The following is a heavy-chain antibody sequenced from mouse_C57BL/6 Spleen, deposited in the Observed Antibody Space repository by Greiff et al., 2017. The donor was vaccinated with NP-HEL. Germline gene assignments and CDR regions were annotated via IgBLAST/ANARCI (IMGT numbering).Heavy chain of an antibody. D-gene: IGHD2-5*01. CDR1: GYTFTSYW. V-gene: IGHV1-55*01. Sequence: VQLQQPGAELVKPGASVKMSCKASGYTFTSYWITWVKQRPGQGLEWIGDIYPGSGSTNYNEKFKSKATLTVDTSSSTAYMQLSSLTSEDSAVYYCARSYSKTWYFDVWGTGTTVTVSS. CDR3: ARSYSKTWYFDV. CDR2: IYPGSGST. J-gene: IGHJ1*03.